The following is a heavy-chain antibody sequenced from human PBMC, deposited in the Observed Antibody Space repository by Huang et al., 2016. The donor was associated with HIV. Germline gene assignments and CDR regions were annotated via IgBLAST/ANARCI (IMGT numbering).Heavy chain of an antibody. CDR1: GFTFSGHW. J-gene: IGHJ3*01. CDR3: TREGQTYDGFDV. Sequence: EVQLVESGGGLVQPGGSLRLALAASGFTFSGHWIHWVRQDPGKGLVWVSRIDNDGITTKYADSVRGRFTISRDNAKNTVYLQMNSLRDDDTAVYYCTREGQTYDGFDVWGQGTVVTVSS. V-gene: IGHV3-74*03. CDR2: IDNDGITT.